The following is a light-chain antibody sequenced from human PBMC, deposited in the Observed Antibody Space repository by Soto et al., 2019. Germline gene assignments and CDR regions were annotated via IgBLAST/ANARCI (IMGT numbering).Light chain of an antibody. Sequence: NVLTQSPDTLSLSPGERATLSCRAGQSVVNNYLAWYQQKPGQAPRLLMYRASTRATGIADRFSGSGSGTDFTLTISRLEPEDFAVYYCKHYGSTVITFGQGTRLEMK. CDR2: RAS. CDR3: KHYGSTVIT. J-gene: IGKJ5*01. V-gene: IGKV3-20*01. CDR1: QSVVNNY.